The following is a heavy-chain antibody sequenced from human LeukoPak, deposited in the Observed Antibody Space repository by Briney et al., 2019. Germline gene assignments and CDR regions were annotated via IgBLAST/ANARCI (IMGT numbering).Heavy chain of an antibody. CDR1: GGSISSSNYY. J-gene: IGHJ6*03. D-gene: IGHD6-6*01. V-gene: IGHV4-39*07. Sequence: SETLSLTCIVSGGSISSSNYYWGWIRQPPGKGLEWVGSIYYSGNTYYNPSLKSRVTISVDTSKNQFSLKLTSVTAADTAVYYCARDSARLYYYYMDVWGKGTTVTVSS. CDR2: IYYSGNT. CDR3: ARDSARLYYYYMDV.